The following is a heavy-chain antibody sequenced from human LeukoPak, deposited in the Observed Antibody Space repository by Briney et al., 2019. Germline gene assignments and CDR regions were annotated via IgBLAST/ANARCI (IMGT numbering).Heavy chain of an antibody. V-gene: IGHV4-61*02. J-gene: IGHJ3*02. CDR2: MYTSGNT. Sequence: PSETLSLTCSVSGDSISSGSYYWSWIRQPAGKGLEWIGRMYTSGNTNYNPSLKSRVTISVDTSKNQFSLKLSSVTAADTAIYYCARAPYYYDGVDFYHYVFDIWGHGTMVTVSS. CDR3: ARAPYYYDGVDFYHYVFDI. D-gene: IGHD3-22*01. CDR1: GDSISSGSYY.